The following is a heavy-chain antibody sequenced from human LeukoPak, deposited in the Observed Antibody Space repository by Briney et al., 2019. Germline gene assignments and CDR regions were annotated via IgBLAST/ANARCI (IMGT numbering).Heavy chain of an antibody. CDR3: ARDLPPYCSSTSCYGPYY. CDR1: GFSFRNYW. D-gene: IGHD2-2*01. J-gene: IGHJ4*02. CDR2: ISYDGSNK. Sequence: GGSLRLSCVASGFSFRNYWMSWVRQAPGKGLEWVAVISYDGSNKYYADSVKGRFTISRDNSKNTLYLQMNSLRAEDTAVYYCARDLPPYCSSTSCYGPYYWGQGTLVTVSS. V-gene: IGHV3-30-3*01.